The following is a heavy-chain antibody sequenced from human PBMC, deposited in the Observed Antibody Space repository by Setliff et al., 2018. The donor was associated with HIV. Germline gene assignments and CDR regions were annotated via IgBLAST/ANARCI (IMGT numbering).Heavy chain of an antibody. Sequence: TSETLSLTCAVYGGSFSGYYWSWIRQPPGKGLEWIGEINHSGSTNYNPSLKSRVTISVDTSKNQFSLKLRSVTAADTAVYYCARVSSTYWYSIFRNYYYHMDVWGKGTTVTVSS. V-gene: IGHV4-34*01. CDR2: INHSGST. CDR3: ARVSSTYWYSIFRNYYYHMDV. D-gene: IGHD2-8*02. CDR1: GGSFSGYY. J-gene: IGHJ6*03.